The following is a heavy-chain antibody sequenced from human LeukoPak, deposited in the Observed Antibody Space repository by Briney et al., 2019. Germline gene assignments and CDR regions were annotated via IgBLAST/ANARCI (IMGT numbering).Heavy chain of an antibody. J-gene: IGHJ4*02. CDR3: AKGRNYDFWSGYYLY. Sequence: PGGSLRLSCAASGFTFSSYAMSWVRQAPGKGLEWVSAISGSGGSTYYADSVKGRFTISRDNSKNTLYLQMNSLRAEDTAVYYCAKGRNYDFWSGYYLYWGQGTLVTVSS. CDR2: ISGSGGST. CDR1: GFTFSSYA. D-gene: IGHD3-3*01. V-gene: IGHV3-23*01.